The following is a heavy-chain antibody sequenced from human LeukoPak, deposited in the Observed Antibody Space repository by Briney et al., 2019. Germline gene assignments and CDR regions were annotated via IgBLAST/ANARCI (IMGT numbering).Heavy chain of an antibody. J-gene: IGHJ4*02. Sequence: GGSLRLSCAASGFTFSSYAMHWVRQAPGKGLEWVAVISYDGSNKYYADSVKGRFTISRDNSKNTLYLQMNSPRAEDTAVYYCASSGTQPSPFDYWGQGTLVTVSS. CDR2: ISYDGSNK. D-gene: IGHD1-1*01. V-gene: IGHV3-30*04. CDR3: ASSGTQPSPFDY. CDR1: GFTFSSYA.